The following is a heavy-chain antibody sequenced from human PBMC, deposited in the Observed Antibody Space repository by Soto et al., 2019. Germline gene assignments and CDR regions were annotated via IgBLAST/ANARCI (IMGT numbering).Heavy chain of an antibody. CDR3: ARGPRPSSAGTGAY. CDR1: GFDSSYYW. CDR2: IDPDGTTT. D-gene: IGHD1-1*01. J-gene: IGHJ1*01. Sequence: PGGSLRLSCALSGFDSSYYWIQWFRQSPGKGLEWVSRIDPDGTTTNYADSVKGRFSVSRDNAKKTIYLQMNSLTADGTALYYCARGPRPSSAGTGAYWGQGTRVTVS. V-gene: IGHV3-74*01.